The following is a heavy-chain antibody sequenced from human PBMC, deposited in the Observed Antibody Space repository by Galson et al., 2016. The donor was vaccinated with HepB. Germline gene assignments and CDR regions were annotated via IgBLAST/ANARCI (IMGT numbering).Heavy chain of an antibody. Sequence: SLRLSCAASGFTFSDHGMHWVRQAPGKGLEWVALIRSDDGNRYYAESVKGRFTISRDNSKNTMYLQMNSLTVEDTAIYYCARDLGYGGNSGDYWGQGTLVTVSS. D-gene: IGHD4-23*01. V-gene: IGHV3-33*01. CDR1: GFTFSDHG. CDR2: IRSDDGNR. J-gene: IGHJ4*02. CDR3: ARDLGYGGNSGDY.